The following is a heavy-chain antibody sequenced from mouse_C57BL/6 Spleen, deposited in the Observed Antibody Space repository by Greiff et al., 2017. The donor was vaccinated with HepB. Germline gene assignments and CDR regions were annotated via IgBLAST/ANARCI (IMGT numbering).Heavy chain of an antibody. V-gene: IGHV1-52*01. CDR1: GYTFTSYW. D-gene: IGHD1-1*01. Sequence: QVQLQQPGAELVRPGSSVKLSCKASGYTFTSYWMHWVKQRPIQGLEWIGNIDPSDSETHYNQKFKDKATLTVDKSSSTAYMQLSSLTSEDSAVYYCARKGDYSGYFDVWGTGTTVTVSS. CDR2: IDPSDSET. J-gene: IGHJ1*03. CDR3: ARKGDYSGYFDV.